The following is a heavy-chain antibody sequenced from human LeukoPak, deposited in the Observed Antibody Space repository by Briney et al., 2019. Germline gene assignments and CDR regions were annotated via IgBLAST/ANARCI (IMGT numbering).Heavy chain of an antibody. CDR3: ASGYSGSRSVY. J-gene: IGHJ4*02. CDR1: GFTFSSFA. V-gene: IGHV3-23*01. Sequence: GGSLRLSCAASGFTFSSFAMTWVRQAPGKGLEWVSGFDGNGPNTYYADSVKGRFTISRDNSRNTLFLQMNSLRAEDTAVYYCASGYSGSRSVYWGQGTLVTVSS. D-gene: IGHD1-26*01. CDR2: FDGNGPNT.